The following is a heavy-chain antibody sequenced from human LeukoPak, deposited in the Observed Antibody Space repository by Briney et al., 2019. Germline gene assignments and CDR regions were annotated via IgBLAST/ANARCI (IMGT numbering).Heavy chain of an antibody. CDR3: TREFYYKFDI. Sequence: PGGSLRLSCAPSGFTFSINYMDWVRQAPGKGLEWVGRIKNKDNSLATEYAASVKDRFTISRDDSRDSLYLQMNSLKAEDTAIYYCTREFYYKFDIWGQGTLVTVSS. J-gene: IGHJ5*02. D-gene: IGHD3-10*01. CDR1: GFTFSINY. V-gene: IGHV3-72*01. CDR2: IKNKDNSLAT.